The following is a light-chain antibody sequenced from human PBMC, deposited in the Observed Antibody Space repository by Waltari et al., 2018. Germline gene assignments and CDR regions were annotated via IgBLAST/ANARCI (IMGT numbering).Light chain of an antibody. CDR1: QSVSSSY. CDR2: AAS. CDR3: QQYGSSSWT. J-gene: IGKJ1*01. V-gene: IGKV3-20*01. Sequence: SPGTLSLSPGETVTLSCRASQSVSSSYLTWYQQKPGQAPRLLIYAASTRATGIPDRFSGGGSGTDFTLTISRLEPEDFAVYYCQQYGSSSWTFGQGTKVEIK.